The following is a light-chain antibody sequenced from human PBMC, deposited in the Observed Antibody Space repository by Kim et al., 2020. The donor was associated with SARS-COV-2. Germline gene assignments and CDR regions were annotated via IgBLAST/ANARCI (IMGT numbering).Light chain of an antibody. CDR3: CSYVGNDIYV. V-gene: IGLV2-14*03. Sequence: GQSITISCTGTSRDCGGYNYVSWYQQHPGNAPKLMIYDVSKRPSGVSSRFSGSKSGNTASLTISGLQAEDEADYYCCSYVGNDIYVYGSGTKVTVL. CDR1: SRDCGGYNY. CDR2: DVS. J-gene: IGLJ1*01.